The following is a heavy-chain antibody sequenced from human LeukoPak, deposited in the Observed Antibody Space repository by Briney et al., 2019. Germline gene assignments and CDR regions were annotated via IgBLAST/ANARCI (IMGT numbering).Heavy chain of an antibody. V-gene: IGHV1-69*02. CDR1: GGTFSSYT. CDR2: IIPILGIA. J-gene: IGHJ2*01. CDR3: ARTRDYGNWYFDL. D-gene: IGHD4-17*01. Sequence: SVKVSCKASGGTFSSYTIGWVLQAPGQGLEWMGRIIPILGIANYAQKFQGRVTITADKSTSTAYMELSSLRSEDTAVYYCARTRDYGNWYFDLWGRGTLVTVSS.